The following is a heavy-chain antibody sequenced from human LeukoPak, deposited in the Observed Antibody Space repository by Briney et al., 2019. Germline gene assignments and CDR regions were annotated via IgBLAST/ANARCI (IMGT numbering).Heavy chain of an antibody. CDR3: ARDGGHSYSSGWYPYYYYMDV. J-gene: IGHJ6*03. CDR1: GGSISSGSYY. Sequence: SQTLSLTCTVSGGSISSGSYYWSWIRQPAGKGLEWIGRIYTSGRTNYNPSLKSRVTISVDTSKNQFSLKLSSVTAADTAVYYCARDGGHSYSSGWYPYYYYMDVWGKGTTVTVSS. D-gene: IGHD6-19*01. CDR2: IYTSGRT. V-gene: IGHV4-61*02.